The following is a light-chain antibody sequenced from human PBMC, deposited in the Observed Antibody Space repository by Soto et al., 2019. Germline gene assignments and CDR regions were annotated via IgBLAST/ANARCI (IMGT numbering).Light chain of an antibody. J-gene: IGLJ1*01. CDR1: SSDVGGYNA. CDR3: SSYASGGSYV. Sequence: QAVVTQPASVSGSPGQSITISCSGSSSDVGGYNAVSWYQQHPGKVPKLVIYGVSDRPSGISSRFSASKSGNTASLTISGLQAEDEADYYCSSYASGGSYVFGTGTKLTVL. V-gene: IGLV2-14*03. CDR2: GVS.